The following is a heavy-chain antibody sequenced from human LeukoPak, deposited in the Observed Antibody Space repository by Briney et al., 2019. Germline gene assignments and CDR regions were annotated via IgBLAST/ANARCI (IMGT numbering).Heavy chain of an antibody. CDR2: ISAYNGNT. CDR1: GYTFTSYG. V-gene: IGHV1-18*01. CDR3: ARLKYYYDSSGYYRYYYYMDV. J-gene: IGHJ6*03. D-gene: IGHD3-22*01. Sequence: ASVKVSCKASGYTFTSYGISWVRQAPGQGLEWMGWISAYNGNTNYAQKLQGRVTMTTDTSTSTAYMELRSLRSDDTAVYYCARLKYYYDSSGYYRYYYYMDVWGKGTTVTVSS.